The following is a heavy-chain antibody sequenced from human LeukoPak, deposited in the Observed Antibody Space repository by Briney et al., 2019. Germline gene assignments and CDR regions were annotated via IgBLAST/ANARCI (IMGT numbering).Heavy chain of an antibody. CDR2: INPSGGST. CDR3: ARERTHITMTVVVANYYYGMDV. Sequence: ASVKVSCKASGYTFTSYYMHWVRQAPGQGLEWMGIINPSGGSTSYAQKFQGRVTMTRDTSTSTVYMELSSLRSEDTAVYYCARERTHITMTVVVANYYYGMDVWGQGTTVTVSS. D-gene: IGHD3-22*01. V-gene: IGHV1-46*01. J-gene: IGHJ6*02. CDR1: GYTFTSYY.